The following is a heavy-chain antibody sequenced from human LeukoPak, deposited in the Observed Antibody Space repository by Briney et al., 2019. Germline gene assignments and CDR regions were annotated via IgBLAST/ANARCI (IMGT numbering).Heavy chain of an antibody. CDR2: IYWNDDK. CDR3: ARFITMVRGVIQRDFDY. D-gene: IGHD3-10*01. V-gene: IGHV2-5*01. Sequence: SGPTLVKPTQTLTLTCTFSGFSLSTCGVGVGWIRQPPGKALEWLALIYWNDDKRYSPSLKSRLTITKDTSKNQVVLTMTNMDPVDTATYYCARFITMVRGVIQRDFDYWGQGTLVTVSS. CDR1: GFSLSTCGVG. J-gene: IGHJ4*02.